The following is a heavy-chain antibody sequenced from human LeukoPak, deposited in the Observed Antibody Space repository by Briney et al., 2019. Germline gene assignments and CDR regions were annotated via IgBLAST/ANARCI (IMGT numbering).Heavy chain of an antibody. D-gene: IGHD6-19*01. V-gene: IGHV1-18*01. CDR2: ISAYNRNT. J-gene: IGHJ4*02. CDR1: GDTFTSYG. CDR3: ARDRSSGTIVDY. Sequence: ASVKLSCKASGDTFTSYGISWVRQAPGQGLEWMGWISAYNRNTNYAQKLQGRVTMTTDTSTSTAYMELRSLRSDDTAVYYCARDRSSGTIVDYWGEGTLVTVSS.